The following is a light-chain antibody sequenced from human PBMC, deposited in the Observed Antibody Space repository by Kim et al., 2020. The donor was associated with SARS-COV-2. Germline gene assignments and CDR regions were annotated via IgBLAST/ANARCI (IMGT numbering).Light chain of an antibody. Sequence: SVSPGESATLSGRASQSGSSNLAEYQQKPGQAPRILIYGASTRATGIPASFSGSGSGTEFTITISSLQSEDFAVYYCQQYNNWPYTFGQGTKLEI. CDR3: QQYNNWPYT. CDR2: GAS. J-gene: IGKJ2*01. V-gene: IGKV3-15*01. CDR1: QSGSSN.